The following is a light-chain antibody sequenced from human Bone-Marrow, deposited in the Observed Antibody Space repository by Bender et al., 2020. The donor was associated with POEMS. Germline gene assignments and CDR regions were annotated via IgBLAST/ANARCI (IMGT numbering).Light chain of an antibody. CDR2: DVT. CDR3: CSYTTSSTLI. J-gene: IGLJ2*01. V-gene: IGLV2-14*03. Sequence: QSGLTQPASISGSPGQSITISCTGTNSDVGGYNYVSWYQQYPGKAPKLMIYDVTNRPSGVSNRFSGSKSGNTASLTISGLQTEDEATYYCCSYTTSSTLIFAGGTKLTVL. CDR1: NSDVGGYNY.